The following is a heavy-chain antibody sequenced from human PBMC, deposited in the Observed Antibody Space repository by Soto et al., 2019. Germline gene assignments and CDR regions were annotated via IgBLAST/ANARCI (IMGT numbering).Heavy chain of an antibody. J-gene: IGHJ6*03. CDR1: GFTFSSYG. Sequence: QVQLVESGGGVVQPGRSLRLSCAASGFTFSSYGMHWVRQAPGKGLEWVAVIWYDGSNKYYADSVKGRFTISRDNSKNTLYRQMNSLRAEDTAVYYFARGGIFGYYYMAVWGKGTTVTVSS. D-gene: IGHD3-3*01. V-gene: IGHV3-33*01. CDR2: IWYDGSNK. CDR3: ARGGIFGYYYMAV.